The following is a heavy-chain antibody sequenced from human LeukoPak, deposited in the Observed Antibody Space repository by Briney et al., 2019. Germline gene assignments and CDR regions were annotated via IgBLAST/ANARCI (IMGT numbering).Heavy chain of an antibody. CDR1: GFTFSSYS. CDR3: AKDQGYGDYAAAYDY. V-gene: IGHV3-21*04. J-gene: IGHJ4*02. D-gene: IGHD4-17*01. CDR2: ISSSSSYI. Sequence: GGSLRLSCAASGFTFSSYSMNWVRQAPGKGLEWVSSISSSSSYIYYADSVKGRFTISRDNAKNSLYLQMNSLRAEDTAVYYCAKDQGYGDYAAAYDYWGQGTLVTVSS.